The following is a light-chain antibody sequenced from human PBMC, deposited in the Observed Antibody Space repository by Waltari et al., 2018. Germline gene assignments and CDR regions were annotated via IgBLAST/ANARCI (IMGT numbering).Light chain of an antibody. CDR3: QQRSNWPPRYT. CDR1: QSVSSY. Sequence: ELVLTQSPATLSLSPGERATLSCRASQSVSSYFAWYQQKPGQAPRLLIYDASNRATGIPARFSGSGSGTDFTLTISSLEPEDFAVYYCQQRSNWPPRYTFGQGTKLEIK. V-gene: IGKV3-11*01. J-gene: IGKJ2*01. CDR2: DAS.